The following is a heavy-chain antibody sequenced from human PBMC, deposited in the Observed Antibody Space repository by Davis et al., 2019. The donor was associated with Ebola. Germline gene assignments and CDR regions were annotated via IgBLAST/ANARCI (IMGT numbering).Heavy chain of an antibody. Sequence: SETLSLTCTVSGGSMTDYYWSWIRQSPGKGLEWIGYIYNSGSTTYNPSLKSRVTISQDTSKNHFSLKLSSVTAADTAVYFCARSPITISGVLVPLYWFFDLWGRGTLVTVSS. CDR2: IYNSGST. D-gene: IGHD3-3*01. V-gene: IGHV4-59*01. CDR1: GGSMTDYY. J-gene: IGHJ2*01. CDR3: ARSPITISGVLVPLYWFFDL.